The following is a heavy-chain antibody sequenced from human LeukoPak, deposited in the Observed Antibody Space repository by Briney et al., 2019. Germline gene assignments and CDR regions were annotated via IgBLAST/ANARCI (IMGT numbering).Heavy chain of an antibody. J-gene: IGHJ6*03. D-gene: IGHD2-2*01. CDR3: ARDRGDCSSTSCFYYYYYMDV. CDR1: GFTFSNYA. CDR2: ISFDGSNK. Sequence: PGGSLRLSCAASGFTFSNYAMHWVRQAPGKGLEWVAVISFDGSNKYYADSVKGRFTISRDNSRNTLYLQMNSLRPEDTAVYYCARDRGDCSSTSCFYYYYYMDVWGKGTTVTVSS. V-gene: IGHV3-30-3*01.